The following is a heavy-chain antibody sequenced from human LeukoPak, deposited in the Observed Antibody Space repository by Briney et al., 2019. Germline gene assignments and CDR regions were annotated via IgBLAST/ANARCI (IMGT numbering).Heavy chain of an antibody. V-gene: IGHV4-39*01. J-gene: IGHJ4*02. Sequence: SETLSLTCTVSGGSISRSSYYWGWIRQPPGKGLEWIGSIYYSGSTYYNPSLKSRVTISVDTSKNQFSLKLSSVTAADTAVYYCARLRGRRAGDFWSGYPKAPCDYWGQGTLVTVSS. CDR1: GGSISRSSYY. CDR2: IYYSGST. CDR3: ARLRGRRAGDFWSGYPKAPCDY. D-gene: IGHD3-3*01.